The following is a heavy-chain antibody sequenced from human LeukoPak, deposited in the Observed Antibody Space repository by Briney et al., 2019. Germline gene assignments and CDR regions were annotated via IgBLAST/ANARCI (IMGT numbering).Heavy chain of an antibody. CDR1: GFTFSSHA. CDR2: IRGDGGTI. J-gene: IGHJ4*02. D-gene: IGHD3-22*01. V-gene: IGHV3-23*01. CDR3: ARDQFGDYFRGADY. Sequence: GGSLRLSCAASGFTFSSHAMTWVRQAPGRGLEWVSAIRGDGGTISYADSVKGRITVSRDNSKNTLYLQMNSLRAEDTAVYYCARDQFGDYFRGADYWGQGTLVTVSS.